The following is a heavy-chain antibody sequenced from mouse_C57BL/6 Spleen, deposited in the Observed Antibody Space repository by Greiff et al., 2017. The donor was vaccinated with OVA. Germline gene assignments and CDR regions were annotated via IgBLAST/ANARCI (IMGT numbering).Heavy chain of an antibody. CDR1: GYAFTNYL. CDR3: ARGGTTDYFDY. Sequence: QVQLQQSGAELVRPGTSVKVSCKASGYAFTNYLIEWVKQRPGQGLEWIGVINPGSGGTNYNEKFKGKATLAADKSSSTAYMQLSSLTSEASAVYFCARGGTTDYFDYWGQGTTLTVSS. D-gene: IGHD1-1*01. J-gene: IGHJ2*01. V-gene: IGHV1-54*01. CDR2: INPGSGGT.